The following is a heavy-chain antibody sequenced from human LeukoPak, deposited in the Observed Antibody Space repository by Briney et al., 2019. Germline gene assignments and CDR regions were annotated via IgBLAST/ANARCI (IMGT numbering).Heavy chain of an antibody. V-gene: IGHV3-23*01. D-gene: IGHD3-10*01. J-gene: IGHJ4*02. CDR3: ARSITMVRGVYGRY. CDR1: GCTFSSYA. Sequence: GGSLRLSCAASGCTFSSYAMSWVRQAPGKGLEWVSAISGSGGSTYYADSVKGRFTISRDNSKNTLYLQMNSLRAEDTAVYYCARSITMVRGVYGRYWGQGTLVTVSS. CDR2: ISGSGGST.